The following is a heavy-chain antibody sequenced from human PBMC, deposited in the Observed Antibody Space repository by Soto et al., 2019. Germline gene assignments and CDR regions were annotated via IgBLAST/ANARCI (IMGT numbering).Heavy chain of an antibody. CDR1: GGSISSSSYY. CDR3: ARGAWGWLVPYNWFDP. CDR2: IYYSGST. V-gene: IGHV4-39*01. D-gene: IGHD6-19*01. Sequence: PSETLSLTCTVSGGSISSSSYYWGWIRQPPGKGLEWIGSIYYSGSTYSNPSLKSRVTIYVDTSKNQFSLKLSSVTAADTAVYYCARGAWGWLVPYNWFDPWGQGTLVTVSS. J-gene: IGHJ5*02.